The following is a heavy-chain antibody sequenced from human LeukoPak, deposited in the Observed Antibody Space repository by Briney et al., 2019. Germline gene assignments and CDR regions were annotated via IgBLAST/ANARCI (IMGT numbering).Heavy chain of an antibody. CDR3: ARGDIVVVTWFDP. CDR1: GYTFTSYA. D-gene: IGHD2-15*01. CDR2: INPNSGGT. Sequence: ASVKVSCKASGYTFTSYAMNWVRQATGQGLEWMGWINPNSGGTNYAQKFQGRVTMTRDTSISTAYMELSRLRSDDTAVYYCARGDIVVVTWFDPWGQGTLATVSS. V-gene: IGHV1-2*02. J-gene: IGHJ5*02.